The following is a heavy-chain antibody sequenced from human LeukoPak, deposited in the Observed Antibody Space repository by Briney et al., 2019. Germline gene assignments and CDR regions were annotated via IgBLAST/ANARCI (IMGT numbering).Heavy chain of an antibody. CDR1: GFTFDDYA. D-gene: IGHD6-19*01. Sequence: GRSLRLSCAASGFTFDDYAMHWGRQAPGKGLEWDSGISWNSGSIAYADSVKGRFTISRDNAKNSLYLQMNSLRAEDMALYYCAKDIGYSSGWYSAFDIWGQGTMVTVSS. V-gene: IGHV3-9*03. CDR2: ISWNSGSI. J-gene: IGHJ3*02. CDR3: AKDIGYSSGWYSAFDI.